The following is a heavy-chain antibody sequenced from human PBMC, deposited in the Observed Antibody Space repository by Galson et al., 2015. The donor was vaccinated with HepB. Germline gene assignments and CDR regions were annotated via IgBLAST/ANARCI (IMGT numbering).Heavy chain of an antibody. Sequence: SVKVSCKASGYTFTSYDINWVRQATGQGLEWMGWMNPNSGNTGYAQKFQGRVTMTRNTSISTAYMELSSLRSEDTAVYYCARVRATRYNWFDPWGQGTLVTVSS. CDR2: MNPNSGNT. J-gene: IGHJ5*02. V-gene: IGHV1-8*01. CDR3: ARVRATRYNWFDP. CDR1: GYTFTSYD. D-gene: IGHD5-12*01.